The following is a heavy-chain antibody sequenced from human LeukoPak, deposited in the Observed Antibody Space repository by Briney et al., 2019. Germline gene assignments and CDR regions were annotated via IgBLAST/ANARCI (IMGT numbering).Heavy chain of an antibody. CDR3: VKNFWSDRYYYYYMDV. CDR2: ISSSGSTI. CDR1: GFTFSDYY. Sequence: AGGSLRLSCAASGFTFSDYYMSWIRQAPGKGLEWVSYISSSGSTIYYADSVKGRFTISRDNAKNSLYLQMNSLRAEDTAVYYCVKNFWSDRYYYYYMDVWGKGSTVTVSS. V-gene: IGHV3-11*01. J-gene: IGHJ6*03. D-gene: IGHD3-3*01.